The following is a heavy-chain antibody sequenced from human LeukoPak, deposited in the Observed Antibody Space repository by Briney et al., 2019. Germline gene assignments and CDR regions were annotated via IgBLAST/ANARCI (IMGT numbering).Heavy chain of an antibody. Sequence: GGSLRLSCAASGFTFSRYRMSWLRQAPGKGLEWVANVNQDGSERHYADSVEGRFVISRDNDKNSLSLQMNSPRVEDTAVYYCARADSYSWYGSWGQGTLVTVSS. CDR3: ARADSYSWYGS. CDR1: GFTFSRYR. CDR2: VNQDGSER. V-gene: IGHV3-7*01. D-gene: IGHD5-12*01. J-gene: IGHJ5*02.